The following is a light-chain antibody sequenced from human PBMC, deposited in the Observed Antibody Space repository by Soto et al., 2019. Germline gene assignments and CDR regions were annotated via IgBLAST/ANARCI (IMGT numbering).Light chain of an antibody. Sequence: IPLTQSPSSLSASVGDRGTITCRASQDISSYLAWYQQKPGKAPNLLIYAASTLQSGVPSRFSGSGSGTDFTLTISSLQPEDFATYYCQQLNSSPFTFGPGTKVDI. V-gene: IGKV1-9*01. CDR1: QDISSY. J-gene: IGKJ3*01. CDR2: AAS. CDR3: QQLNSSPFT.